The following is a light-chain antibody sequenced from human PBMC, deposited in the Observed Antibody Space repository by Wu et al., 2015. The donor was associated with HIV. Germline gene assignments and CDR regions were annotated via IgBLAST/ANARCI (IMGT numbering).Light chain of an antibody. J-gene: IGKJ1*01. Sequence: DIQMTQSPPSLSASVGDRVTITCRASESISSYLNWYQQTPGKAPKLLIYTASSLQSGVPSRFSGSGFGTDFTLTISSLQPEDFATYYCQQSYSTSWTFGQGTKVGIK. V-gene: IGKV1-39*01. CDR2: TAS. CDR1: ESISSY. CDR3: QQSYSTSWT.